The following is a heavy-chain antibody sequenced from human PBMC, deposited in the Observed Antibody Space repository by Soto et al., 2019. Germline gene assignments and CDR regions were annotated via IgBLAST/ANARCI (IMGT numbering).Heavy chain of an antibody. J-gene: IGHJ3*02. CDR2: ISAYNGNT. D-gene: IGHD3-22*01. V-gene: IGHV1-18*01. CDR1: GNTVPNYA. CDR3: ARVLPRITMIVVRSDAFDI. Sequence: ASVKVSCKASGNTVPNYAIHWVRQAPGQRLEWMGWISAYNGNTNYSQQLQGRVTMTTDTSTSTAYMELRSLRSDDTAVYYCARVLPRITMIVVRSDAFDIWGQGTMVTVSS.